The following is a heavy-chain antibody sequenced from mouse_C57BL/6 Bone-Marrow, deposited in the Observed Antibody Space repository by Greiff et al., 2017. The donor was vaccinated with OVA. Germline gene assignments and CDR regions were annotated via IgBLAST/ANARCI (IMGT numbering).Heavy chain of an antibody. CDR2: INPYNGGT. CDR3: APYYKGDY. J-gene: IGHJ2*01. CDR1: GYTFTDYY. Sequence: EVKLMESGPVLVKPGASVKMSCKASGYTFTDYYMNWVKQSHGKSLEWIGVINPYNGGTSYNQKFKGKATLTVDKSSSTAYMELNSLTSEDSAVYYCAPYYKGDYWGQGTTLTVSS. V-gene: IGHV1-19*01. D-gene: IGHD2-12*01.